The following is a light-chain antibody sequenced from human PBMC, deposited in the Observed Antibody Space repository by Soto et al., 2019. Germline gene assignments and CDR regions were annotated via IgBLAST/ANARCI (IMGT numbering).Light chain of an antibody. J-gene: IGKJ2*01. V-gene: IGKV1-39*01. CDR1: QSISSY. Sequence: DIPMTQSPSSLSASVGDRVTITCRASQSISSYLNCYQQKPGKAPKLLIYAASSLQSRVPSRFNGSGSRTDFTLTISRQQPEDFATYYCQQSYSTPLTFRQGTKLEI. CDR3: QQSYSTPLT. CDR2: AAS.